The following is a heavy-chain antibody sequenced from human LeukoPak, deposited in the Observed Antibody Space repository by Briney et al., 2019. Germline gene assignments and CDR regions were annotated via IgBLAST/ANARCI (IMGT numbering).Heavy chain of an antibody. V-gene: IGHV3-21*01. J-gene: IGHJ6*02. CDR1: GFTFSGYS. CDR2: ISSSSSYI. Sequence: PGGSLRLSRAASGFTFSGYSMNWVRQAPGKGLEWVSSISSSSSYIYYADSVKGRFTMSRDNAKNSLYLQMNSLRADDTAVYYCARGGGYYIMDVWGQGTTVTVSS. D-gene: IGHD3-10*01. CDR3: ARGGGYYIMDV.